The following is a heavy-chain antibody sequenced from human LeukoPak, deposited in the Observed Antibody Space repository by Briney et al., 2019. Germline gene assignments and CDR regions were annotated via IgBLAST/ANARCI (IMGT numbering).Heavy chain of an antibody. D-gene: IGHD6-13*01. CDR3: ARLKYSSSWPRTLGGYFDY. V-gene: IGHV4-4*02. CDR1: GGSISSSNW. J-gene: IGHJ4*02. CDR2: IYHSGST. Sequence: PSETLSLTCAVSGGSISSSNWWSWVRQPPGKGLEWIGEIYHSGSTNYNPSLKSRVIISVDKSKNQSSLKLSSVTAADTAVYYCARLKYSSSWPRTLGGYFDYWGQGTLVTVSS.